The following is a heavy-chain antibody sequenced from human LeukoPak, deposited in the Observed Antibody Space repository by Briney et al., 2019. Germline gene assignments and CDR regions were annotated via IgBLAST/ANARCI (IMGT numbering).Heavy chain of an antibody. D-gene: IGHD3-16*01. CDR3: ARDCLTGYYYYGMDV. J-gene: IGHJ6*02. V-gene: IGHV3-33*08. CDR1: GFTFSDYG. CDR2: IWYDGSNK. Sequence: GGSLRLSCAASGFTFSDYGMHWVRQAPGKGLEWVAVIWYDGSNKYYADSVKGRFTISRDNSKNTLYLQMNSLRAEDTAVYYCARDCLTGYYYYGMDVWGQGTTVTVSS.